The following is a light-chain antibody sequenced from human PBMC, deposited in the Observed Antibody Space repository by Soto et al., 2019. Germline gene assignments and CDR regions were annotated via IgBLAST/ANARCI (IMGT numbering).Light chain of an antibody. CDR1: GSNLGAGYD. CDR2: RNS. Sequence: QSVLTQPPSGSGAPGQRVTISCTGSGSNLGAGYDVHWYQHLPETAPKLLMYRNSNRPSGVPDRFSGSKSGTSASLAITGLQAEDEADFYCQSYDSSLSAWVFGGGTKLTVL. V-gene: IGLV1-40*01. CDR3: QSYDSSLSAWV. J-gene: IGLJ3*02.